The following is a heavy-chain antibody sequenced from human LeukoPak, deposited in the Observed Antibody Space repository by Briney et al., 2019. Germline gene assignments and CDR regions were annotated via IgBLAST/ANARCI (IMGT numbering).Heavy chain of an antibody. V-gene: IGHV1-18*01. J-gene: IGHJ6*02. Sequence: ASVKVSCKASGYTFTSYGISWVRQAPGQGLEWMGWISAYNGNTNYAQKLQGRVTMTTDTSTSTAYMELRSLRSDDTAVYYCAREGVVVDGSYYGMDVWGQGTTVTVPS. D-gene: IGHD2-15*01. CDR2: ISAYNGNT. CDR1: GYTFTSYG. CDR3: AREGVVVDGSYYGMDV.